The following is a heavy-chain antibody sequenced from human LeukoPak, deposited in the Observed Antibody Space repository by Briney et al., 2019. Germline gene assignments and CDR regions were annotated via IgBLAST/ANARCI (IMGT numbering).Heavy chain of an antibody. CDR3: ARHRVGIYSRNHAFDI. Sequence: GESLKISCKGSGYTFSSNWIGWVRQMPGKGLEWMGIIYPGDSDTRYGPSFQGQVTISADKSSSTAYLQWSSLKASDTAMYYCARHRVGIYSRNHAFDIWGQGTTVTVSS. V-gene: IGHV5-51*01. CDR2: IYPGDSDT. J-gene: IGHJ3*02. CDR1: GYTFSSNW. D-gene: IGHD1-26*01.